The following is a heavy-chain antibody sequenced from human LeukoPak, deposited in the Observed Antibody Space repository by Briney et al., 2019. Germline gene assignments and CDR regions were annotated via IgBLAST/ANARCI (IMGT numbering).Heavy chain of an antibody. Sequence: GESLKISCKGSGYSFTNYWIGWVRQMPGKGLEWMGIIYPGDSDTRYSPSLQGQVTISADKSISTAYLQWSSLKASDTAMYYCARGQYYGSGSPAYYYGMDVWGQGTTVTVSS. CDR3: ARGQYYGSGSPAYYYGMDV. CDR2: IYPGDSDT. D-gene: IGHD3-10*01. V-gene: IGHV5-51*01. CDR1: GYSFTNYW. J-gene: IGHJ6*02.